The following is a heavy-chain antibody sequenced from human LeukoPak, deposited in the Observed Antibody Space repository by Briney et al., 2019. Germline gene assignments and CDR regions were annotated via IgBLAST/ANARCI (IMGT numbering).Heavy chain of an antibody. V-gene: IGHV4-39*01. CDR1: GGSISSSSYY. CDR3: ARHWGGQLGLHNFDY. D-gene: IGHD6-6*01. Sequence: SETLSLTCTVSGGSISSSSYYWGWIRQPPGKGLEGIGSIYYSGSTYYNPSLKSRVTISVDTSKNQFSLKLSSVTAADTAVYYCARHWGGQLGLHNFDYWGQGTLVTVSS. J-gene: IGHJ4*02. CDR2: IYYSGST.